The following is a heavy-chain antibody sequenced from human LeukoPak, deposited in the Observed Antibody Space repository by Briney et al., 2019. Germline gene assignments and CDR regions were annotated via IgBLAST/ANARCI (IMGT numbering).Heavy chain of an antibody. D-gene: IGHD5-24*01. V-gene: IGHV4-39*07. CDR2: IDYSGST. CDR1: GGSISSSSYY. CDR3: ARHHSRWLFPSSDY. Sequence: SETLSLTCTVSGGSISSSSYYWGWIRQPPGKGLEWFGSIDYSGSTYYNPALKSRVTISVETSKNQFYLKLSSVTARDTAAYYCARHHSRWLFPSSDYWSQGTLVTVSS. J-gene: IGHJ4*02.